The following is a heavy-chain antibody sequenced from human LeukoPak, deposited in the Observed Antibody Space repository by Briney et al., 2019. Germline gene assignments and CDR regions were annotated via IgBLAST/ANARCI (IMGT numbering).Heavy chain of an antibody. CDR2: ISGSGGST. CDR3: AKGDSTTLLRPYYFDY. CDR1: GFTFSSYA. J-gene: IGHJ4*02. Sequence: GGSLRLSCAASGFTFSSYAMSWVRQAPGKGLEWVSDISGSGGSTYYADSVKGRFTISRDNSKNTPYLQMNSLRAEDTAVYYCAKGDSTTLLRPYYFDYWGQGTLVTVSS. V-gene: IGHV3-23*01. D-gene: IGHD3-10*01.